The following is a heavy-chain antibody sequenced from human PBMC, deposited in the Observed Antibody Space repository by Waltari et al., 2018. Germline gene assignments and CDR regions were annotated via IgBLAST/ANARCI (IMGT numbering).Heavy chain of an antibody. Sequence: EVQLVQSGAEVKKPGESLKISCKGSGYSFSIYWIDWVRQMPGKGLESMGIIYPCDSETRYRPACQGQVSISADKTISPAYLQWSSLEASDTAMYYCARLSSGSRRPFDIWGQGTMVTVSS. CDR3: ARLSSGSRRPFDI. D-gene: IGHD3-22*01. J-gene: IGHJ3*02. CDR2: IYPCDSET. V-gene: IGHV5-51*03. CDR1: GYSFSIYW.